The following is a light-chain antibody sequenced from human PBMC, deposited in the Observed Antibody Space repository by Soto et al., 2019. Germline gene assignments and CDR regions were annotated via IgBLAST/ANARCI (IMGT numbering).Light chain of an antibody. Sequence: EIVMTQSPATLSVSPWERVTLSCRASQSVSNNLAWYQQNPGQAPRLLIYGASTRATGIPARFSGSGSGTDFTLTISRLEPEDFAVYYCQQYGSSPWTFGQGTKVDI. J-gene: IGKJ1*01. CDR1: QSVSNN. V-gene: IGKV3-20*01. CDR2: GAS. CDR3: QQYGSSPWT.